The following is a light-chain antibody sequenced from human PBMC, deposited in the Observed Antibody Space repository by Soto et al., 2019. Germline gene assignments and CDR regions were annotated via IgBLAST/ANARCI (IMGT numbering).Light chain of an antibody. V-gene: IGLV2-14*03. CDR3: SSFTSARIYV. J-gene: IGLJ1*01. CDR1: HNDIGTYDY. CDR2: GVT. Sequence: QSALTQPTSVSGSPGQSITISCTGNHNDIGTYDYVSWYQQHPGRAPRLLIYGVTTRPSGISDRFSASKSGLTASLTISGLQPEDEADYYCSSFTSARIYVFGPGTRSPS.